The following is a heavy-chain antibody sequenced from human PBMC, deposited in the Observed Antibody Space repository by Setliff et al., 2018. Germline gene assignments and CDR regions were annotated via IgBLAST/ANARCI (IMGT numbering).Heavy chain of an antibody. CDR1: GFTFSSYW. CDR2: IKQDGSEK. V-gene: IGHV3-7*01. Sequence: GGSLRLSCAASGFTFSSYWMSWVRQAPGKGLEWVANIKQDGSEKYYVDSVKGRFTISRDNAKNSLYLQRNSLRAEDTAVYYCARDGRTRYYYYYMDVWGKGTTVTVSS. CDR3: ARDGRTRYYYYYMDV. J-gene: IGHJ6*03.